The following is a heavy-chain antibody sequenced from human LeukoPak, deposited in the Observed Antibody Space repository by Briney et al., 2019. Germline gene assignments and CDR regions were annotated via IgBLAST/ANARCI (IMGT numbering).Heavy chain of an antibody. CDR3: ARTRGGAVPAAILDAFDI. D-gene: IGHD2-2*01. CDR1: GGSISSYY. V-gene: IGHV4-59*01. J-gene: IGHJ3*02. Sequence: SETLSLTCTVSGGSISSYYWSWIRQPPGKGLEWIGYIYYSGSTNYNPSLKSRVNLSVDTPKNQFSLKLSSVTAADTAVYYCARTRGGAVPAAILDAFDIWGQGTMVTVSS. CDR2: IYYSGST.